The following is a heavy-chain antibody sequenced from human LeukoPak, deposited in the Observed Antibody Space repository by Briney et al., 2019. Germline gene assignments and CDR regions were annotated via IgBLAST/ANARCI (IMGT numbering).Heavy chain of an antibody. D-gene: IGHD1-1*01. Sequence: ASVKVSCKASGYTFTGYYMHWVRQAPGQGLEWMGWINPNSGGTNYAQKFQGWVTMTRDTSISTAYMELSRLRSDDTAVYYCARDWAEGTTGKGGGMDVWGQGTTVTVSS. J-gene: IGHJ6*02. V-gene: IGHV1-2*04. CDR1: GYTFTGYY. CDR2: INPNSGGT. CDR3: ARDWAEGTTGKGGGMDV.